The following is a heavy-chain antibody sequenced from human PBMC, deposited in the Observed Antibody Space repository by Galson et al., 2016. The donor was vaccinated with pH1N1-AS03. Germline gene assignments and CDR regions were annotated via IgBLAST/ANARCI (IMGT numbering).Heavy chain of an antibody. J-gene: IGHJ4*02. V-gene: IGHV3-30*18. Sequence: SLRLSCAASGFTFNNFGMHWVRQAPGKGLEWVAVISSDGSNTYYIDSVQGRFTISRDNSKSTLFLQMDSLRVEDTAVYFCAKGGYSGSYFDRWYVESWGQGVLVTVSS. D-gene: IGHD1-26*01. CDR2: ISSDGSNT. CDR1: GFTFNNFG. CDR3: AKGGYSGSYFDRWYVES.